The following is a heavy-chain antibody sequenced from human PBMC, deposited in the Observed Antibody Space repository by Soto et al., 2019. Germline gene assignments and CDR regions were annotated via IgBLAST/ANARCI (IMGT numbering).Heavy chain of an antibody. CDR1: GGSFSGYY. V-gene: IGHV4-34*01. CDR2: INHSGST. J-gene: IGHJ1*01. D-gene: IGHD4-17*01. Sequence: QVQLQQWGAGLLKPSETLSLTCAVYGGSFSGYYWSWIRQPPGKGLEWIGEINHSGSTNYNPSLKRRVTRSVDTSKNQFALKLSSVTAADTAVYYCASEEVPTVTTKYFQHWGQGTLVTVSS. CDR3: ASEEVPTVTTKYFQH.